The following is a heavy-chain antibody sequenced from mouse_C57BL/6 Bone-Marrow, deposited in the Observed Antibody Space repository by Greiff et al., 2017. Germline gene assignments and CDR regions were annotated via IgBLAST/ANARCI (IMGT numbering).Heavy chain of an antibody. D-gene: IGHD2-3*01. Sequence: VQLQQPGAELVMPGASVKLSCKASGYTFTSYWMHWVKQRPGQGLEWIGEIDPSDSYTKYNQKFKGKTTLTVDEASSTAYMQLSSLTSEDSAVYYCGREEGGYYGWIAYWGQGTLVPVSA. J-gene: IGHJ3*01. V-gene: IGHV1-69*01. CDR2: IDPSDSYT. CDR1: GYTFTSYW. CDR3: GREEGGYYGWIAY.